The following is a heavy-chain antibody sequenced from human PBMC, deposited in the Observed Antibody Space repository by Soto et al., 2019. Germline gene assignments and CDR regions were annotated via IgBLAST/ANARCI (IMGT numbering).Heavy chain of an antibody. CDR2: ISYDGSNK. CDR1: GFTFSSYG. D-gene: IGHD3-3*01. V-gene: IGHV3-30*18. CDR3: AKDWDDFWSGYYTDYYYYYMDV. Sequence: GGSLRLSCAASGFTFSSYGMHWVRQAPGKGLEWVAVISYDGSNKYYADSVKGRFTISRDNSKNTLYLQMNSLRAEDTAVYYCAKDWDDFWSGYYTDYYYYYMDVWGKGTTVTVSS. J-gene: IGHJ6*03.